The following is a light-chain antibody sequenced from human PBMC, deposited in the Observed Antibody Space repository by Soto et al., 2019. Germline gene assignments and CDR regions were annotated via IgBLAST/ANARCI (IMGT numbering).Light chain of an antibody. J-gene: IGKJ5*01. CDR2: LAS. CDR1: QAVNTR. Sequence: IVLANSAAAVSSFPNDSITLSCMPSQAVNTRLAWYQHKPGQAPRLLIYLASNRAAGVPARFICSGSGTDFTLTISDVEPEDFPVYYCQQYHNLPITFAEGTQLEIK. CDR3: QQYHNLPIT. V-gene: IGKV3-11*01.